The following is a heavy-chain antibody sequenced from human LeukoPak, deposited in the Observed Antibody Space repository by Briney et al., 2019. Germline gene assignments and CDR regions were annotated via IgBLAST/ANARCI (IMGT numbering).Heavy chain of an antibody. J-gene: IGHJ4*02. CDR3: AKSGGYSSTSSDH. Sequence: PGGSLRLSCAASGFTFSSYVMSWVRQAPGKGLEWVSTVTGSGGSTYYADSVKGRFTISRDNSKNTLYLQMNSLRAEDTAIYYCAKSGGYSSTSSDHWGQGSLVTVSS. V-gene: IGHV3-23*01. CDR1: GFTFSSYV. CDR2: VTGSGGST. D-gene: IGHD6-19*01.